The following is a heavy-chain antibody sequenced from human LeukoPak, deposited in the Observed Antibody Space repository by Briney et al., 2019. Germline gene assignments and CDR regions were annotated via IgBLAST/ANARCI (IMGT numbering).Heavy chain of an antibody. J-gene: IGHJ5*02. Sequence: SETLSLTCAVYGGSFSGYYWSWIRQPPGKGLEWIGEINHSGSTNYNPSLKSRVTISVDTSKNQFSLKLSSVTAADTAVYYCARDHAVTMVRGVGSGWFDPWGQGTLVTVSS. CDR1: GGSFSGYY. CDR3: ARDHAVTMVRGVGSGWFDP. D-gene: IGHD3-10*01. CDR2: INHSGST. V-gene: IGHV4-34*01.